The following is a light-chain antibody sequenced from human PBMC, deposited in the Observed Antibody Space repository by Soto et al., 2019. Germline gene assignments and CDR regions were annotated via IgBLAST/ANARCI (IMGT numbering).Light chain of an antibody. CDR2: WAS. Sequence: DIGMTESPDSVSLSVFEMSTSSCNSTRRILYNSDSRNYLAWYQHKSGQPPKLLIYWASTRQSGVPDRFSGSGSGTDFTLTINSLQPEDVAIYYCQQYYSSPLTFGQGTRLEI. CDR3: QQYYSSPLT. CDR1: RRILYNSDSRNY. J-gene: IGKJ5*01. V-gene: IGKV4-1*01.